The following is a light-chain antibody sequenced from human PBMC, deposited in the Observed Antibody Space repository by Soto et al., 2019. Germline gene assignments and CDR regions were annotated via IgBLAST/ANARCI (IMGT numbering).Light chain of an antibody. V-gene: IGKV1-39*01. CDR3: QQSYNTTWT. Sequence: DIQMTQSPSSLSASVGDRVTITCRASQGIRNDLGWYQQKPGKAPKLLIYAASSLQSGVPSRFSGSGSETDFTLTISSLQPEDFATYSCQQSYNTTWTFGQGTKVDNK. CDR2: AAS. CDR1: QGIRND. J-gene: IGKJ1*01.